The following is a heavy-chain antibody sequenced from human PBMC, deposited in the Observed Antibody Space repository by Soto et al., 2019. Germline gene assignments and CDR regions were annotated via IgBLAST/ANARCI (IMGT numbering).Heavy chain of an antibody. CDR2: IYYSGST. Sequence: SETLSLTCTVSGGSISSSSYYWGLIRQPPGKGLEWIGSIYYSGSTYYNPSLKSRVTISVDTSKNQFSLKLSSVTAADTAVYYCARTITMVRGVKSFDYWGQGTLVTVSS. V-gene: IGHV4-39*07. CDR1: GGSISSSSYY. CDR3: ARTITMVRGVKSFDY. J-gene: IGHJ4*02. D-gene: IGHD3-10*01.